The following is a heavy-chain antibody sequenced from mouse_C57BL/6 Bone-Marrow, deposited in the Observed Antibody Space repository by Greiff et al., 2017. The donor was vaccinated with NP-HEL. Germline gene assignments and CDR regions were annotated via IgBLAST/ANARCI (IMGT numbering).Heavy chain of an antibody. CDR2: ISSGGSYP. Sequence: EVQVVESGGDLVKPGGSLELSCAASGFTFSSYGMSWVRQTPDKRLEWVATISSGGSYPYYPDSVKGRFTISRGNATNTLYLQMNSLKSEDTAMYYCASPYDYDVAWFAYWGQGTLVTVSA. CDR3: ASPYDYDVAWFAY. V-gene: IGHV5-6*01. D-gene: IGHD2-4*01. J-gene: IGHJ3*01. CDR1: GFTFSSYG.